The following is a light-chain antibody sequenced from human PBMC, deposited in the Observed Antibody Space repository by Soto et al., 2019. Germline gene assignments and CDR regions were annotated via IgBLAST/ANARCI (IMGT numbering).Light chain of an antibody. Sequence: EIVLTQSPATLSLSPGERAPLSCRASQSVSSYLAWYQQKPGQAPRLLIYSASSRATGIPDRFSGSGSGTDFTLTISRLEPEDFAVYYCQQYGSSPTTFGQGTKVDIK. CDR1: QSVSSY. J-gene: IGKJ1*01. CDR2: SAS. V-gene: IGKV3-20*01. CDR3: QQYGSSPTT.